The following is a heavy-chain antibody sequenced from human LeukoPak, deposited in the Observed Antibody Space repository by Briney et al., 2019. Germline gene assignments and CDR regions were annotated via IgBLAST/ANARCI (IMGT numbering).Heavy chain of an antibody. D-gene: IGHD3-10*01. J-gene: IGHJ4*02. CDR1: GFSLSTSGVA. CDR2: TYWNNDK. Sequence: SGPTLVKPTQTLTLTCTFSGFSLSTSGVAVAWIRQPPGKALEWVAVTYWNNDKSYNPSLRSRLTTTKDTSKNQVVLIMTNMDPVDTATYFCAHKGRGSGSFNMWGQGTLVTVSS. V-gene: IGHV2-5*01. CDR3: AHKGRGSGSFNM.